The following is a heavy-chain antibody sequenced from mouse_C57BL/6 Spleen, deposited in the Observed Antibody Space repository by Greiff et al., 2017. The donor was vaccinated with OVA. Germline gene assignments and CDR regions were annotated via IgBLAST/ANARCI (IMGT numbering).Heavy chain of an antibody. CDR1: GYTFTSYT. CDR3: ARSFYGSSYGDAMDY. J-gene: IGHJ2*01. V-gene: IGHV1-4*01. CDR2: INPSSGYT. D-gene: IGHD1-1*01. Sequence: QVQLQQSGAELARPGASVKMSCKASGYTFTSYTMHWVKQRPGQGLEWIGYINPSSGYTKYNQKFKDKATLTADKSSSTAYMQLSSLTSEDSAVYYCARSFYGSSYGDAMDYWGQGTTLTVSS.